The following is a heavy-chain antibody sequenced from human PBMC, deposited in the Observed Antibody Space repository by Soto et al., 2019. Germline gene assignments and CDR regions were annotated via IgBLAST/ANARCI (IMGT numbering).Heavy chain of an antibody. Sequence: QVQLVQAGAEVKKPGASVKISCKASGYTFTSCFIHWVRQAPGLGLEWMGIINPSGGGTGYAQRSAGRVIVTRDPSTSAVYLALRSLTSDEAAPDSCAREFLSWWDDWGQGPLVRVSS. D-gene: IGHD1-26*01. V-gene: IGHV1-46*01. CDR1: GYTFTSCF. CDR3: AREFLSWWDD. J-gene: IGHJ4*02. CDR2: INPSGGGT.